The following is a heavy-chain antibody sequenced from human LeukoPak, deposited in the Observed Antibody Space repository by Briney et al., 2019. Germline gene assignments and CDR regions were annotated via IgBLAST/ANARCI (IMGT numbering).Heavy chain of an antibody. Sequence: PSETLSLTCTVSGGSISSYYWSWIRQPPGKGLEWIGYIYYSGSTNYNPSLKSRVTISVDTSKNQFSLKLSSVTAADTAVYYCARVHSSGWYYFDYWSQGTLVTVSS. CDR2: IYYSGST. V-gene: IGHV4-59*01. J-gene: IGHJ4*02. CDR1: GGSISSYY. D-gene: IGHD6-19*01. CDR3: ARVHSSGWYYFDY.